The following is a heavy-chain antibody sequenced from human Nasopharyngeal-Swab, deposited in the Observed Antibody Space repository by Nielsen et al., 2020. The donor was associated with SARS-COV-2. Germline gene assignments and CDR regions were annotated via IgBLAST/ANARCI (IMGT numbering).Heavy chain of an antibody. CDR2: ISSSSSTI. V-gene: IGHV3-48*01. CDR3: ARATRPRYCSSTSCFNWFDP. CDR1: GFTFSSYS. D-gene: IGHD2-2*01. J-gene: IGHJ5*02. Sequence: GESLKISCAASGFTFSSYSMNWVRQAPGKGLEWVSYISSSSSTIYYADSVKGRFTISSDNAKNSLYLQMNSLRAEDTAVYYCARATRPRYCSSTSCFNWFDPWGQGTLVTVSS.